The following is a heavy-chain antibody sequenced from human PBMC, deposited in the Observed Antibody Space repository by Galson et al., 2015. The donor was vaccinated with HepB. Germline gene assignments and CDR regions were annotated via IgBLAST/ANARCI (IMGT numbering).Heavy chain of an antibody. J-gene: IGHJ4*02. Sequence: LSLTCTVSGGSISTYYWTWIRQFPGKGLEWIGYIYFNGNTNYNPSLKSRVTMSVDTSKTQFSLNLFSVTAADTAVYYCARSATWLQLFDYWGQGTLVTVSS. CDR2: IYFNGNT. D-gene: IGHD5-24*01. CDR3: ARSATWLQLFDY. V-gene: IGHV4-59*01. CDR1: GGSISTYY.